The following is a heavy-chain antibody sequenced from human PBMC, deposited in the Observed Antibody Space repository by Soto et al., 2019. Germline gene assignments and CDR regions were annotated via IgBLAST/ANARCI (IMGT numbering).Heavy chain of an antibody. CDR1: GFTFGTYA. V-gene: IGHV3-23*01. J-gene: IGHJ5*02. D-gene: IGHD5-18*01. CDR3: AKDRSVDTRDWFDP. CDR2: ISGSGGNT. Sequence: GGSLRLSCAASGFTFGTYAMNWVRQAPGEGLEWVSGISGSGGNTYYTDSVKGRFTISRDNSKNTLYLQMNSLRADDTAVYYCAKDRSVDTRDWFDPGGQGTLVTVSS.